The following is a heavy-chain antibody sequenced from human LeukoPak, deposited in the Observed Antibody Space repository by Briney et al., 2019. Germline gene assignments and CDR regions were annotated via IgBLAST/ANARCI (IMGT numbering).Heavy chain of an antibody. V-gene: IGHV3-23*01. J-gene: IGHJ3*02. CDR1: GVTFSSYA. Sequence: GGSLRLSCAASGVTFSSYAMSWVREAPGEGLEWVSGISGSGGSTYYADSVKGRFTVFRGNHKNPLYLQMKSLRVEDTAVYYCVREGGGSFLDSFDIWGQGQLVTVS. CDR3: VREGGGSFLDSFDI. CDR2: ISGSGGST. D-gene: IGHD2-15*01.